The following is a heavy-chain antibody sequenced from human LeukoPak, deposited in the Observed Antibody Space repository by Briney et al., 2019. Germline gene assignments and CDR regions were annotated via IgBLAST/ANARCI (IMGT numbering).Heavy chain of an antibody. V-gene: IGHV4-34*01. CDR2: INHSGST. Sequence: PSETLSLTCAVYGGSFSGYYWSWIRQPPGKGLEWIGEINHSGSTNYNPSLKSRVTISVDTSKNQFSLKLSSVTAADTAVYYCARGLSAIVYWGQGTLVTVSS. D-gene: IGHD2-15*01. CDR1: GGSFSGYY. CDR3: ARGLSAIVY. J-gene: IGHJ4*02.